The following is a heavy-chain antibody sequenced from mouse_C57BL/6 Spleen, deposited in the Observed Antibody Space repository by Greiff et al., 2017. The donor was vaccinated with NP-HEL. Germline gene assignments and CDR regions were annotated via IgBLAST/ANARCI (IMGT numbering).Heavy chain of an antibody. V-gene: IGHV1-64*01. D-gene: IGHD2-3*01. Sequence: QVQLQQSGAELVKPGASVKLSCKASGYTFTSYWMHWVKQRPGQGLEWIGMIHPNSGSTNYNEKFKSKATLTVDKSSSTAYMQLSSLTSEDSAVYYCARSYGLLRYFDYWGQGTTLTVSS. J-gene: IGHJ2*01. CDR3: ARSYGLLRYFDY. CDR2: IHPNSGST. CDR1: GYTFTSYW.